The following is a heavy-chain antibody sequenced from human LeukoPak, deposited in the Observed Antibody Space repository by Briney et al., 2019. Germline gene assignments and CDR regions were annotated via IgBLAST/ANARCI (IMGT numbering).Heavy chain of an antibody. CDR1: GFTFSNYW. J-gene: IGHJ4*02. CDR3: ARDLGYYYGSGGLDY. Sequence: GGSLRLSCVASGFTFSNYWMHWVRQAPGKGLVWVSHINTDGSSTSYADSVKGRFTISRDNAKNTLYLQMNSLRAEDTAVYYCARDLGYYYGSGGLDYWGQGTLVTVSS. CDR2: INTDGSST. V-gene: IGHV3-74*01. D-gene: IGHD3-10*01.